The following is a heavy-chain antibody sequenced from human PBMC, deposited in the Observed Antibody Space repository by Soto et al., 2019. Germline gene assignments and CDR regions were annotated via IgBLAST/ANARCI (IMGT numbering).Heavy chain of an antibody. D-gene: IGHD3-22*01. J-gene: IGHJ4*02. CDR2: IYYSGST. V-gene: IGHV4-59*01. Sequence: PSETLSLTCTVSXGSISSYYWSWIRQPPGKGLEWIGYIYYSGSTNYNPSLKSRVTISVDTSKNQFSLKLSSVTAADTAVCYCAREGYDSSGYLDYWGQGTLVPVSS. CDR3: AREGYDSSGYLDY. CDR1: XGSISSYY.